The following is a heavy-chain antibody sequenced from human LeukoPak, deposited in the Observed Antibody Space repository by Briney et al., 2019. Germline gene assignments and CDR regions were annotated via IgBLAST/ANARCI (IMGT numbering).Heavy chain of an antibody. CDR3: ARELAAGTCDY. Sequence: GRSLRLSCAASGFTFSSYDMHWVRQAPGEGLEWVAVLWYDGNNRYYADSVKGRFTISRDNSKNTLYLQMNSLRAEDTAVYYCARELAAGTCDYWGQGTLVTVSS. V-gene: IGHV3-33*01. CDR2: LWYDGNNR. J-gene: IGHJ4*02. CDR1: GFTFSSYD. D-gene: IGHD6-13*01.